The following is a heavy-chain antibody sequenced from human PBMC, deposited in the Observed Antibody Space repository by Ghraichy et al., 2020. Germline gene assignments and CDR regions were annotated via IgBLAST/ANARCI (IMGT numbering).Heavy chain of an antibody. J-gene: IGHJ4*02. CDR1: GFIFSSYW. Sequence: GGSLRLSCAASGFIFSSYWMSWVRQAPGKGLEWVANIKKDGSETYYVESVKGRFTISRDNAKNSLSLQMNSLRAEDTAVYYCARDLGGDWYFDYWGQGTLVTVSS. V-gene: IGHV3-7*01. CDR3: ARDLGGDWYFDY. D-gene: IGHD2-21*02. CDR2: IKKDGSET.